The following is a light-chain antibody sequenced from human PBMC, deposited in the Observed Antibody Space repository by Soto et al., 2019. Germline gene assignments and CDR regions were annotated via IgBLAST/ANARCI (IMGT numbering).Light chain of an antibody. CDR3: SSDTSSSTLV. J-gene: IGLJ2*01. CDR2: EVS. V-gene: IGLV2-14*01. Sequence: QSALTQPASVSGSPGQSITISCTGTSSDVGGYNYVSWYQQHPGKAPKVVIYEVSNRPSWISNRFSGSKSGNTASLTISGLQAEDEAYYYCSSDTSSSTLVFGGGTKLTVL. CDR1: SSDVGGYNY.